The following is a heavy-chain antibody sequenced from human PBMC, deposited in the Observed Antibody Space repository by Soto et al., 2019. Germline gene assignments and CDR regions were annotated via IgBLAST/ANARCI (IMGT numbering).Heavy chain of an antibody. CDR3: TTHEERAPWAGGFDS. CDR1: GFRFRTRA. D-gene: IGHD1-1*01. Sequence: PGGSLRLSCAASGFRFRTRAMSWVRQAPGKGLEWVASIRPGGDSTYYADSVKGRFAVSRDNSNVTLYLQMDSLRVEDTAIYYCTTHEERAPWAGGFDSWGQGTLVTVSS. J-gene: IGHJ5*01. CDR2: IRPGGDST. V-gene: IGHV3-23*01.